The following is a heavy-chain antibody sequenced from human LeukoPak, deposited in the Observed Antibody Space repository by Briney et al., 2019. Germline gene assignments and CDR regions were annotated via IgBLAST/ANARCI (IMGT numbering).Heavy chain of an antibody. CDR2: IYTSGGT. V-gene: IGHV4-61*02. CDR1: GGSISSGSYY. CDR3: AREDRLVRGGAFDI. J-gene: IGHJ3*02. D-gene: IGHD3-10*01. Sequence: NTSETLSLTCTVSGGSISSGSYYWSWIRQPAGKGLEWIGRIYTSGGTNYNPSLKSRVTISVDTSKNQFSLKLSSVTAADTAVYYCAREDRLVRGGAFDIWGQGTMVTVSS.